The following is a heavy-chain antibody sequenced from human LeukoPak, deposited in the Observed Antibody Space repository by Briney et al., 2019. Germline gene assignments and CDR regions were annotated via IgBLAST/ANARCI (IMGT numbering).Heavy chain of an antibody. V-gene: IGHV3-30*03. J-gene: IGHJ6*02. CDR2: ISYDGSNK. CDR3: ARASEQGWLDYYYGLDV. D-gene: IGHD6-19*01. CDR1: GFTFSSYG. Sequence: PGGSLRLSCAASGFTFSSYGMHWVRQAPGKGLEWVAVISYDGSNKYYADSVKGRFTISRDNSKNTLYLQMNSLRVEDTAVYYCARASEQGWLDYYYGLDVWGQGTTVTVSS.